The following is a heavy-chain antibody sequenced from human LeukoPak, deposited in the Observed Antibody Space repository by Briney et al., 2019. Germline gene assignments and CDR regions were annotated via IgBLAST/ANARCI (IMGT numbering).Heavy chain of an antibody. J-gene: IGHJ4*02. CDR2: TSYDGSNK. V-gene: IGHV3-30*03. D-gene: IGHD6-13*01. CDR3: ARGRITSSWYYFDY. CDR1: GFTFSSFG. Sequence: GGSLRLSCAASGFTFSSFGMHWVRQAPGKGLEWVAVTSYDGSNKDYGDSVKGRFTISRDNSKNTLYLQMNSLRVEDTAVYYCARGRITSSWYYFDYWGQGALVTVSS.